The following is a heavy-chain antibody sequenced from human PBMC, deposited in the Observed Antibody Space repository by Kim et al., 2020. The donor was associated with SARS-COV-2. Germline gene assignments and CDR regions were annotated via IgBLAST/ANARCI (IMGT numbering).Heavy chain of an antibody. V-gene: IGHV3-48*03. CDR1: GFTFSSYE. CDR2: ISSSGSTI. J-gene: IGHJ6*03. D-gene: IGHD1-1*01. Sequence: GGSLRLSCAASGFTFSSYEMNWVRQAPGKGLEWVSYISSSGSTIYYADSVKGRFTISRDNAKNSLYLQMNSLRAEDTAVYYCARVGYNWNDWSYYYMDVWGKGTTVTVSS. CDR3: ARVGYNWNDWSYYYMDV.